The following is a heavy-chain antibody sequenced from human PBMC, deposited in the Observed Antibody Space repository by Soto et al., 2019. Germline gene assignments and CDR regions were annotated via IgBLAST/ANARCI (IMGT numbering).Heavy chain of an antibody. J-gene: IGHJ5*02. CDR2: IYYSGST. Sequence: PSETLSLTCTVSGGSISSYYWSWIRQPPGKGLEWIGYIYYSGSTNYNPSLKSRVTISVDTSKNQFSLKLSSVTAADTAVYYCAREGDHQMAAAGSGWFDPWGQGTLVTVSS. CDR1: GGSISSYY. D-gene: IGHD6-13*01. V-gene: IGHV4-59*01. CDR3: AREGDHQMAAAGSGWFDP.